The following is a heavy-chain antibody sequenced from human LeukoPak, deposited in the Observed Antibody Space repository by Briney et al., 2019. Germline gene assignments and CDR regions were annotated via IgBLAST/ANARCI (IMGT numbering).Heavy chain of an antibody. D-gene: IGHD3-9*01. V-gene: IGHV1-18*01. CDR3: ARDSGRYFDRLLAGYYYYYYYMDV. J-gene: IGHJ6*03. Sequence: ASVKVSCKASGYTFTSYGISWVRQAPGQGLEWMGWISAYNGNTNYAQKLQGRVTMTTDTSTSTAYMELRSLRSDDTAVYYCARDSGRYFDRLLAGYYYYYYYMDVWGKGTTVTVSS. CDR2: ISAYNGNT. CDR1: GYTFTSYG.